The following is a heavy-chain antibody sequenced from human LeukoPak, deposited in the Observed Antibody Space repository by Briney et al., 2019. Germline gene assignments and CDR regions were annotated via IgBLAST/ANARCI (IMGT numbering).Heavy chain of an antibody. J-gene: IGHJ4*02. D-gene: IGHD3-9*01. CDR2: LYPFSGSA. Sequence: SVKVSCSASCGTFNSYSINWLRQAPGQGVEWMGGLYPFSGSAHYAEKFEDRVSITADESTRTTYMELSSLRSEDTAVYYCATVPVEQNTYGYTKFASFLDSWGPGTLVTVSS. CDR3: ATVPVEQNTYGYTKFASFLDS. V-gene: IGHV1-69*01. CDR1: CGTFNSYS.